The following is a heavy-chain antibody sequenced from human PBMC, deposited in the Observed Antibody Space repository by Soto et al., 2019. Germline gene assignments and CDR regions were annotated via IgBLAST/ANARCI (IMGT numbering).Heavy chain of an antibody. CDR1: GGSISSSSYY. D-gene: IGHD6-19*01. CDR2: IYYSGST. Sequence: QLQLQESGPGLVKPSETLSLTCTVSGGSISSSSYYLGWIRQPPGKGLEWIGSIYYSGSTYYNPSLKSRVTISVDTYKNQFSLKLSSVPAADTAVYYCASHAVHSSGFTDYWGQGTLVTVSS. CDR3: ASHAVHSSGFTDY. V-gene: IGHV4-39*01. J-gene: IGHJ4*02.